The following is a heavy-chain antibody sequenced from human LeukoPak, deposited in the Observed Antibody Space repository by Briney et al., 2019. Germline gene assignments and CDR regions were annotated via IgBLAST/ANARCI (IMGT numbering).Heavy chain of an antibody. Sequence: SETLSLTCTVSGGSISSGGYYWSWIRQHPGKGLEWIGYIYYSGSTYYNPSLQSRVTISVDTSNNEFSLKLNSVTAADTAVYYCARMGMSYYGSGGPYYGMDVWGQGTTVTVSS. CDR3: ARMGMSYYGSGGPYYGMDV. V-gene: IGHV4-31*03. D-gene: IGHD3-10*01. J-gene: IGHJ6*02. CDR2: IYYSGST. CDR1: GGSISSGGYY.